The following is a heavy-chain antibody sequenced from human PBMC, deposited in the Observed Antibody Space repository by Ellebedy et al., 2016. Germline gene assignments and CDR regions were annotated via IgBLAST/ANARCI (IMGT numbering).Heavy chain of an antibody. CDR1: GLKFDTFF. CDR2: ISANGNKR. V-gene: IGHV3-23*01. J-gene: IGHJ4*02. D-gene: IGHD2-2*01. Sequence: GESLKISXVVSGLKFDTFFMSWVRQAPGKGLEWVATISANGNKRDLADSVQGRFTISRDNFRNTLHLQMNNLRGEDTAVYYCRQGHYADYWGQGTLVTVSS. CDR3: RQGHYADY.